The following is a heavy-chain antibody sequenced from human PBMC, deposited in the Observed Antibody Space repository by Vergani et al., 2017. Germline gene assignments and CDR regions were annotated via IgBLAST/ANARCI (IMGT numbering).Heavy chain of an antibody. D-gene: IGHD1-1*01. J-gene: IGHJ1*01. V-gene: IGHV3-30*04. CDR3: ATKSXGTPGCQIGYFRE. CDR1: GFTFSSYA. CDR2: ISYDGTQK. Sequence: QVQLVESGGGVVQPGRSLILSCAASGFTFSSYAMHWVRQAPGKGLEWVAVISYDGTQKYYADSVKGRFTISRDNSKSTLYLQMNSLRTEDTAVYYCATKSXGTPGCQIGYFREWGQGTLVTVSS.